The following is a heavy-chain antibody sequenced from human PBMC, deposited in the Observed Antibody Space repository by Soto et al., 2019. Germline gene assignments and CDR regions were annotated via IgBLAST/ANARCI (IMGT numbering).Heavy chain of an antibody. V-gene: IGHV3-13*01. CDR3: ARDLVLWFGEAHYYYGMDV. J-gene: IGHJ6*02. D-gene: IGHD3-10*01. Sequence: PGGSLRLSCAASGFTFSSYDMHWVRQATGKGLEWVSAIGTAGDTYYPGSVKGRFTISRENAKNSLYLQMNSLRAEDTAVYYCARDLVLWFGEAHYYYGMDVWGQGTTVTVSS. CDR1: GFTFSSYD. CDR2: IGTAGDT.